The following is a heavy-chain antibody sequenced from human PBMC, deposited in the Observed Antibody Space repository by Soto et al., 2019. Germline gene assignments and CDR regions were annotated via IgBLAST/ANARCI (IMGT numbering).Heavy chain of an antibody. V-gene: IGHV5-10-1*01. CDR3: ARLTLAQDSSGYHIFDY. CDR2: IDPTDSYT. D-gene: IGHD3-22*01. J-gene: IGHJ4*02. Sequence: GESLKISCQASGYSFTTYWISWVRQMPGKGLERMGRIDPTDSYTDYGPSFEGHVTMSVDRSINTAYLEWSSLKASDRAMYYCARLTLAQDSSGYHIFDYWGQGTLVTVSS. CDR1: GYSFTTYW.